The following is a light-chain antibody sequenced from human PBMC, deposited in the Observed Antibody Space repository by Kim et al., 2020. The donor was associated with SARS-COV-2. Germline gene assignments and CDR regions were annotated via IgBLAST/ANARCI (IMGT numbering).Light chain of an antibody. CDR3: QVWDSASDHYV. CDR2: DDS. Sequence: SYELTQPASVSVAPGKTASITCGGNNIGTKSVHWYQQKPGQATVLVVYDDSDRPSGIPERFSGSNSGNTATLIISRVEAGDEADYYCQVWDSASDHYVFGSGTKVTVL. CDR1: NIGTKS. V-gene: IGLV3-21*03. J-gene: IGLJ1*01.